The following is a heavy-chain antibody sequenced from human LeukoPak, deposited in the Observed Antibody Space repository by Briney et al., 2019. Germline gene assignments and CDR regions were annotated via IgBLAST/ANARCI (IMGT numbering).Heavy chain of an antibody. CDR3: ARHRSGSPVSAFDI. CDR1: GGSISSGSYY. CDR2: IYTSGST. Sequence: PSETLSLTCTVSGGSISSGSYYWSWIRQPAGKGLEWIGRIYTSGSTNYNPSLKSRVTISVDTSKNQFSLKLSSVTAADTAVYYCARHRSGSPVSAFDIWGQGTMVTVSS. V-gene: IGHV4-61*02. J-gene: IGHJ3*02. D-gene: IGHD1-26*01.